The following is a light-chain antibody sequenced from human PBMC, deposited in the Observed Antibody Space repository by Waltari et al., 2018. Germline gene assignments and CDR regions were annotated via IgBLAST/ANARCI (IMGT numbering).Light chain of an antibody. CDR2: KAS. V-gene: IGKV1-39*01. CDR1: ENVNNY. Sequence: DIQMTQSPSSLSASVGDRVTITCRASENVNNYLNWYQKKPGKAPKLLIYKASTLQSGVPARFSGSGSGPDYTFTISGLQSEDVATYYCQHNYGTPWTFGQGTKLEIK. J-gene: IGKJ1*01. CDR3: QHNYGTPWT.